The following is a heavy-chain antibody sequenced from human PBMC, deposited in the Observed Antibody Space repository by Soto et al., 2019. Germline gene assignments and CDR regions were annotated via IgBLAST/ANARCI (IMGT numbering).Heavy chain of an antibody. CDR1: GGTFSSYA. J-gene: IGHJ5*02. D-gene: IGHD2-21*02. Sequence: GASVKVSCKASGGTFSSYAISWVRQAPGQGLEWMGGIIPIFGTANYAQKFQGRVTITADESTSTAYMELSSLRSEDTAVYYCARDSRTHLYCGGDCYPFDPWGQGTLVTVSS. CDR2: IIPIFGTA. V-gene: IGHV1-69*13. CDR3: ARDSRTHLYCGGDCYPFDP.